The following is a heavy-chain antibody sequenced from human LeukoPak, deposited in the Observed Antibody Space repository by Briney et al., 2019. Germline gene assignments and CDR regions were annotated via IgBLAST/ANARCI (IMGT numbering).Heavy chain of an antibody. D-gene: IGHD3-10*01. CDR1: GDSFGTYG. CDR3: ARDFGSGVFDP. CDR2: FNPIFGSA. V-gene: IGHV1-69*05. J-gene: IGHJ5*02. Sequence: SVKVSCKASGDSFGTYGITWVRQALGQGLEWMGGFNPIFGSAQYAQKFQGRVTITMDVSARTVYMELCSLRSEDTTIYYYARDFGSGVFDPWGQGTLVTVSS.